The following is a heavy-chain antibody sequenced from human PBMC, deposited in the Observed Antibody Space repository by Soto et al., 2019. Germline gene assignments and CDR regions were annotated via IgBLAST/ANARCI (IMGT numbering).Heavy chain of an antibody. J-gene: IGHJ1*01. CDR3: ARGAPMIVVVTELTIDG. CDR2: INPNSGGT. Sequence: ASVKVSCTASGYTFTGYYVHWVRQAPGQGLEWMGWINPNSGGTNYAQKFQGRVTMTRDTSISTAYMELSRLRSDDTAVYYCARGAPMIVVVTELTIDGWGRGLLVTVSS. V-gene: IGHV1-2*02. D-gene: IGHD3-22*01. CDR1: GYTFTGYY.